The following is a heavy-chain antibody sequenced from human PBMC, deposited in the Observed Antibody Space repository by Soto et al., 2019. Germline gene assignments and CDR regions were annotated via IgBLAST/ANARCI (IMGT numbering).Heavy chain of an antibody. Sequence: QVQLVQSGAEVKKPGASVKVSCKASGYTFISYGINWVRQAPGQGLEWMGWISAYNGNTNYAQKFQGRVTLTTDTSTSTANMELRSLRSDGTAVYYCARGRYDSSGYYLFWGQGTLVTVSS. D-gene: IGHD3-22*01. V-gene: IGHV1-18*01. CDR2: ISAYNGNT. CDR3: ARGRYDSSGYYLF. CDR1: GYTFISYG. J-gene: IGHJ4*02.